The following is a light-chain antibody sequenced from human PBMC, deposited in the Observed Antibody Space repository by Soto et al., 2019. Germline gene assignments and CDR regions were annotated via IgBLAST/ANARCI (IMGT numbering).Light chain of an antibody. CDR3: QVWDGSSDHHWV. CDR1: NIGRKS. J-gene: IGLJ3*02. Sequence: SYELTQPPSVSVAPGQTARITCGGNNIGRKSVHWYQQMPGQAPVLVVYDDSARPSGIPERITGSKSGNTATLTVTRVEARDEADYYCQVWDGSSDHHWVFGGGTKLTVL. V-gene: IGLV3-21*02. CDR2: DDS.